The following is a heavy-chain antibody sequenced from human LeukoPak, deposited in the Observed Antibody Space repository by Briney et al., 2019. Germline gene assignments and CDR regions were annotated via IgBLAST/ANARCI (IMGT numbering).Heavy chain of an antibody. J-gene: IGHJ4*02. CDR2: ISGSGGST. D-gene: IGHD3-3*01. Sequence: GRSLRLSCAASGFTFSSYAMSWVRQAPGKGLEWVSAISGSGGSTYYADSVKGRFTISRDNSKNTLYLQMNSLRAEDTAVYYCATGGLRFLEWSLYYFDYWGQGTLVTVSS. CDR1: GFTFSSYA. V-gene: IGHV3-23*01. CDR3: ATGGLRFLEWSLYYFDY.